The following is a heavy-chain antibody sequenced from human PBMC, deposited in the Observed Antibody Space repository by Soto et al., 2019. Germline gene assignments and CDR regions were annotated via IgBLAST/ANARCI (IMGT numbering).Heavy chain of an antibody. CDR2: ISYDGSNK. J-gene: IGHJ4*02. Sequence: PGGSLRLSCAASGFTFSSYAMHWVRQAPGKGLEWVAVISYDGSNKYYADSVKGRFTISRDNSKNTLYLQMNSKRAEDTAVYYCARDQGYYYDSSGYSFDYWGQGTLVTVSS. CDR3: ARDQGYYYDSSGYSFDY. CDR1: GFTFSSYA. D-gene: IGHD3-22*01. V-gene: IGHV3-30-3*01.